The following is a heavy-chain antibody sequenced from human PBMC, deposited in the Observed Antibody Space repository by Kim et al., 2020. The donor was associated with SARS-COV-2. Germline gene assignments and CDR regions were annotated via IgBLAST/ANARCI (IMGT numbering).Heavy chain of an antibody. CDR3: ARLPPPASSMFDP. Sequence: GGSLRLSCAASGFTFSSYWMSWVRQAPGKGLEWVANIKQDGSEKYYVDSVKGRFTISRDNAKNSLYLQMNSLRAEDTAVYYCARLPPPASSMFDPWGQGTLVTVSS. CDR1: GFTFSSYW. CDR2: IKQDGSEK. V-gene: IGHV3-7*01. D-gene: IGHD2-2*01. J-gene: IGHJ5*02.